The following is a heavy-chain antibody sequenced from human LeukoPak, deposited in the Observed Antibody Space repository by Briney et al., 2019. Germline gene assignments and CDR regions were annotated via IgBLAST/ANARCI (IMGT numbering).Heavy chain of an antibody. D-gene: IGHD3-22*01. V-gene: IGHV1-18*04. J-gene: IGHJ4*02. Sequence: GASVKVSCKASGYTFTSYGISWVRQAPGQGLEWMGWISAYNGNTDYAQKLQGRVTMTRDTSISTAYMELSRLRSDDTAVYYCARDRSSGYPFDYWGQGTLVTVSS. CDR1: GYTFTSYG. CDR2: ISAYNGNT. CDR3: ARDRSSGYPFDY.